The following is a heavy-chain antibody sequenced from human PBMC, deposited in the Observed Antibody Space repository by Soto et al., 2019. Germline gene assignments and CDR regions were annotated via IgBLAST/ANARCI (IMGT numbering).Heavy chain of an antibody. J-gene: IGHJ6*03. D-gene: IGHD1-26*01. CDR1: GFTFSSYA. Sequence: PGGSLSLSCAASGFTFSSYAMSWVRQAPGKGLEWVSAISGSGGSTYYADSVKGRFTISRDNSKNTLYLQMNSLRAEDTAVYYWAKGSSKYVYTVDYYYYYMDVWGKGTTVNVSS. CDR2: ISGSGGST. V-gene: IGHV3-23*01. CDR3: AKGSSKYVYTVDYYYYYMDV.